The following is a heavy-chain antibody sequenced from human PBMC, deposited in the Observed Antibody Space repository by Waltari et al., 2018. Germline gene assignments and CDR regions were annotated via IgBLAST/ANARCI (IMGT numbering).Heavy chain of an antibody. D-gene: IGHD3-16*02. Sequence: QVQLQESGPGLVKPSETLSLTCTVSGGSISSYYWSWIRQPAGKGLEWIGRIYTSGSTNYNPSLKSRVTMSVDTSKNQFSLKLSSVTAADTAVYYCARDYYDYVWGSYRPFDYWGQGTLVTVSS. V-gene: IGHV4-4*07. CDR1: GGSISSYY. CDR3: ARDYYDYVWGSYRPFDY. J-gene: IGHJ4*02. CDR2: IYTSGST.